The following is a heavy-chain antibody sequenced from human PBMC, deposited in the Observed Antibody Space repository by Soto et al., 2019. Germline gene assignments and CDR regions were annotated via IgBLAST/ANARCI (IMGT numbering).Heavy chain of an antibody. CDR1: GYTFTGYY. D-gene: IGHD1-26*01. J-gene: IGHJ4*02. V-gene: IGHV1-2*04. CDR2: INPNSGGT. Sequence: ASVKVSCKASGYTFTGYYMHWVRQAPGQGLEWMGWINPNSGGTNYAQKFQGWVTMTRDTSISTAYMELSRLRSDDTAVYYCARGLAGATLFYFDYWGQGTLVTVSS. CDR3: ARGLAGATLFYFDY.